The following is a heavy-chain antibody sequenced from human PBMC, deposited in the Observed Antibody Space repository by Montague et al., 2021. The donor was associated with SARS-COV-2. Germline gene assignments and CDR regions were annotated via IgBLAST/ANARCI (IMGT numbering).Heavy chain of an antibody. CDR1: GDSVSNKSVA. Sequence: CAISGDSVSNKSVAWNWIRQSPSRGLEWLGRTYYRSKWDSDYAESVKRRLVITPDTSKNQVSLQLNSVIPKDTAVYFCASSGITLTGLDAFDIWGQGTMLTVSS. CDR2: TYYRSKWDS. J-gene: IGHJ3*02. CDR3: ASSGITLTGLDAFDI. V-gene: IGHV6-1*01. D-gene: IGHD3-9*01.